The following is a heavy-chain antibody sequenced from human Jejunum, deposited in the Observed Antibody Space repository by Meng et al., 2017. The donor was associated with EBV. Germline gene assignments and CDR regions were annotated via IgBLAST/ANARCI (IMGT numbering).Heavy chain of an antibody. CDR2: ISTGGSI. D-gene: IGHD4-17*01. J-gene: IGHJ4*02. Sequence: VRLGESGGGFIQPGGSMRLSCAASGFTVSSDYMCWVRQAPGKGLEWVSVISTGGSIFYADSVKGRFTISRDNSKNTLYLQMNSLGAEDTAVYYCARHRDVDYHLHYWGQGSLVTVSS. CDR1: GFTVSSDY. CDR3: ARHRDVDYHLHY. V-gene: IGHV3-66*04.